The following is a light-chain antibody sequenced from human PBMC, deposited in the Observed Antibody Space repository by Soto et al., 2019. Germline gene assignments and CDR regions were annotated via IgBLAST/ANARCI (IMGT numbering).Light chain of an antibody. J-gene: IGKJ4*01. Sequence: EIVLTQSPATLSLSPGERATLSCRASQSVSSYLAWYQQKPGQAPRLLIYDASNRATGIPARFSGSGSGTDFPLTISSLEPEDFAIYYCQQRSNWPPVTFGGGTKGESK. CDR3: QQRSNWPPVT. CDR1: QSVSSY. CDR2: DAS. V-gene: IGKV3-11*01.